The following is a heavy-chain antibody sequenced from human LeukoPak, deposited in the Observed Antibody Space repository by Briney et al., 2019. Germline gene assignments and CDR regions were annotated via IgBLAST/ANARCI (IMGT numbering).Heavy chain of an antibody. CDR1: GYTFTSYA. V-gene: IGHV7-4-1*02. J-gene: IGHJ6*02. CDR2: INTNTGNP. Sequence: ASVKVSCKASGYTFTSYAMNWVRQAPGQGLEWMGWINTNTGNPTYAQGFTGRFVFSLDTSVSTAYLQISSLKAEDTAVYYCAGGDILTGYSYYYYYGMDVWGQGTTVTVSS. CDR3: AGGDILTGYSYYYYYGMDV. D-gene: IGHD3-9*01.